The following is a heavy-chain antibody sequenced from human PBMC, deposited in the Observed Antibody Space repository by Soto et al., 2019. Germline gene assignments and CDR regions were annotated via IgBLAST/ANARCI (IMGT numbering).Heavy chain of an antibody. CDR2: ISGSGGST. D-gene: IGHD2-2*01. Sequence: PGGSLRLSCAASGFTFSSYAMSWVRQAPGKGPEWVSAISGSGGSTYYADSVKGRFTISRDNSKNTLYLQMNSLRAEDTAVYYCAKDLSTYCSSTSCYGSGYWGQGTLVTVSS. CDR3: AKDLSTYCSSTSCYGSGY. V-gene: IGHV3-23*01. J-gene: IGHJ4*02. CDR1: GFTFSSYA.